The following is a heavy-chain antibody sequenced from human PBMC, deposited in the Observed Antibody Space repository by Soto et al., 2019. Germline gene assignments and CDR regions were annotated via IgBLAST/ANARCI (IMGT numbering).Heavy chain of an antibody. CDR2: INHSGST. D-gene: IGHD2-21*02. CDR3: ARGPSVVTAIDY. Sequence: TSETLSLTCAVYGGSFSGYYWSWIRQPPGKGLEWIGEINHSGSTNYNPSLKSRVTISVDTSKNQFSLKLSSVTAADTAVYYCARGPSVVTAIDYWGQGTLVTVSS. CDR1: GGSFSGYY. V-gene: IGHV4-34*01. J-gene: IGHJ4*02.